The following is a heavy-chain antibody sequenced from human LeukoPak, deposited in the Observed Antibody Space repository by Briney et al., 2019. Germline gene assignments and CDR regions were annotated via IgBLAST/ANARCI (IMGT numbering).Heavy chain of an antibody. V-gene: IGHV3-33*01. CDR2: IWYDGSNK. CDR3: ARGGTLEYFQH. J-gene: IGHJ1*01. CDR1: GFTFSSYG. Sequence: GTSLRLSCAASGFTFSSYGMHWVRQAPGKGLEWVAVIWYDGSNKFYADSVKGRFTISRDNSKNTLYLQMNSLRAEDTAVYYCARGGTLEYFQHWGQGTLVTVSS.